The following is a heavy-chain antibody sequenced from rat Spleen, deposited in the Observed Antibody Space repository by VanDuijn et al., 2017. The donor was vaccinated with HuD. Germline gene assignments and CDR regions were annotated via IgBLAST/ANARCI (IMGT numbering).Heavy chain of an antibody. CDR2: ISYDGSST. D-gene: IGHD1-1*01. J-gene: IGHJ3*01. Sequence: EVQLVESGGGLVQPGRSLKLSCVASGFTFSDYYMAWVRQAPKKGLEWVATISYDGSSTYYRDSVKGRFTISRDNAKTTLYLQMDSLRSEDTATYYCTTVVQGHGFAYWGQGTLVTVSS. CDR3: TTVVQGHGFAY. V-gene: IGHV5-7*01. CDR1: GFTFSDYY.